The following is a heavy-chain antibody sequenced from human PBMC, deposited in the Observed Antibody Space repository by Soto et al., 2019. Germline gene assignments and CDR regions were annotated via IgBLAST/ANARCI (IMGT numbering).Heavy chain of an antibody. CDR1: GGSISSSSYY. D-gene: IGHD5-18*01. CDR2: IYYSGST. V-gene: IGHV4-39*01. J-gene: IGHJ3*02. Sequence: QLQLQESGPGLVKPSETLSLSCTVSGGSISSSSYYWGWIRQPPGKGLEWIGSIYYSGSTYYNPSLKSRVTISVDTSKNQFSLKLSSVTAADTAVYYCARYQHDTAMVGDAFDIWGQGTMVTVSS. CDR3: ARYQHDTAMVGDAFDI.